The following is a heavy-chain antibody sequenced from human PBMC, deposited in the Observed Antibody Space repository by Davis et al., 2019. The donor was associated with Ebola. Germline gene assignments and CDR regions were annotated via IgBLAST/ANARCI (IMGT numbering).Heavy chain of an antibody. CDR1: GFTFSSYS. CDR3: ARVSPIYDFWSGYTRPYYFDY. J-gene: IGHJ4*02. Sequence: GGSLRLSCAASGFTFSSYSMNWVRQAPGKGLEWVSYISSSSSTIYYADSVKGRFTISRDNAKNSLYLQMNSLRDEDTAVYYCARVSPIYDFWSGYTRPYYFDYWGQGTLVTVSS. V-gene: IGHV3-48*02. CDR2: ISSSSSTI. D-gene: IGHD3-3*01.